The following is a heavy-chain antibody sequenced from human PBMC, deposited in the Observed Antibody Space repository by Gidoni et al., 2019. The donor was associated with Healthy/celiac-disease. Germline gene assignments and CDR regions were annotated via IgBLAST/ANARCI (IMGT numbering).Heavy chain of an antibody. D-gene: IGHD2-15*01. V-gene: IGHV3-33*01. CDR1: GFPFISFG. CDR2: IWYDGSNK. CDR3: ARDPTDIVVVVAATDYYYYGMDV. J-gene: IGHJ6*02. Sequence: VQLAESGGGVVQPGRSLRLSCAASGFPFISFGMHWVRQAPGTGLEWVAVIWYDGSNKYYADSVKGRFTISRDNSKNTLYLQMNSLRAEDTAVYYCARDPTDIVVVVAATDYYYYGMDVWGQGTTVTVSS.